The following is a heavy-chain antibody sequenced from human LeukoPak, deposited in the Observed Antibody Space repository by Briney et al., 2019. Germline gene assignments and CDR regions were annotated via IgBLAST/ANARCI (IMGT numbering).Heavy chain of an antibody. CDR2: ISGSGGST. J-gene: IGHJ4*02. D-gene: IGHD2-2*01. Sequence: GGSLRLSCAASGFTFSSYAMSWVRQAPGKGLEWVSDISGSGGSTYYADSVKGRFTISRDNSKNTLYLQMSSLRAEDTAVYYCAKGALGYCSSTSCYGMDYWGQGTLVTVSS. CDR1: GFTFSSYA. CDR3: AKGALGYCSSTSCYGMDY. V-gene: IGHV3-23*01.